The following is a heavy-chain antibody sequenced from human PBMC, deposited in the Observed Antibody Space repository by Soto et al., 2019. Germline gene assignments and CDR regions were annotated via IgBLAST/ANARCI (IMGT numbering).Heavy chain of an antibody. CDR3: ARAAGTTVTTKLYWFDP. CDR2: ISPNSGGT. D-gene: IGHD4-17*01. Sequence: VKVSCKASGYTFTGYYMHWVRQAPGQGLEWMGWISPNSGGTNYAQKFQGRVTMTRDTSISTAYMELSRLRSDDTAVYYCARAAGTTVTTKLYWFDPWGQGTLVTVSS. V-gene: IGHV1-2*02. CDR1: GYTFTGYY. J-gene: IGHJ5*02.